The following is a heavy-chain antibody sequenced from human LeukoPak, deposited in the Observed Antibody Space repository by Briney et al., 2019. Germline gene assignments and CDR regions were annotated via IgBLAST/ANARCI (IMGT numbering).Heavy chain of an antibody. CDR3: ARLGSPIVVVPAAMPVGPSDY. V-gene: IGHV1-18*01. Sequence: ASVKVSCKASGYTFTNYGISWVRQAPGQGLEWMGWISAYNGNTNYAQKPQGRVTMTTDTSTSTAYMELRSLRSDDTAVYYCARLGSPIVVVPAAMPVGPSDYWGQGTLVTVSS. D-gene: IGHD2-2*01. CDR1: GYTFTNYG. J-gene: IGHJ4*02. CDR2: ISAYNGNT.